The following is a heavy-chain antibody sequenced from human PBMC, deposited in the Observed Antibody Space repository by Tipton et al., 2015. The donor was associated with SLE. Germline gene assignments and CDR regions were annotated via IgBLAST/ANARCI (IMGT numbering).Heavy chain of an antibody. CDR2: IYYSGST. D-gene: IGHD1-26*01. CDR1: GGSISSSSYY. J-gene: IGHJ4*02. Sequence: TLSLTCTVSGGSISSSSYYWGWIRQPPGKGLEWIGRIYYSGSTYYNPSLKRRVTISVDTSKNQFSLKLSSVTAADPAVYYCARHPQGAQVGATYFDYWGQRTLVTVSS. V-gene: IGHV4-39*07. CDR3: ARHPQGAQVGATYFDY.